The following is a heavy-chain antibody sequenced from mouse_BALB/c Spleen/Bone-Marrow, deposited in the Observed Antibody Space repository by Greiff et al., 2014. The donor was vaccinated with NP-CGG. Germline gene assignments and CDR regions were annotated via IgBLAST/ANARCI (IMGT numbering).Heavy chain of an antibody. CDR2: INSNGDST. J-gene: IGHJ2*01. CDR1: GFTFSNYG. Sequence: EVMLVESGGGLVQPGGSLKLSCAASGFTFSNYGMSWVRQTPDKRLELVATINSNGDSTYYPDSVKGRFTISRDTAKNTLYLQMSSLKSEETAMYYCVRGNYGNYVDYFDFWGQGTTLTVSS. CDR3: VRGNYGNYVDYFDF. V-gene: IGHV5-6-3*01. D-gene: IGHD2-1*01.